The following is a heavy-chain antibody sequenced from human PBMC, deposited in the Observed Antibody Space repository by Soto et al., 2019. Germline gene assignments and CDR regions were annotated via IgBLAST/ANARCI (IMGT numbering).Heavy chain of an antibody. CDR3: ARDKITGLFDY. J-gene: IGHJ4*02. V-gene: IGHV4-34*01. CDR1: GGPFSGYS. D-gene: IGHD2-8*02. Sequence: PSETLSLTCAVYGGPFSGYSWTWIRQPPGTGLEWIGEINHTGSTNYNPSLKSRVTISVDTSKNQFSLKLTSVTAADTAAYYCARDKITGLFDYWGQGTLVT. CDR2: INHTGST.